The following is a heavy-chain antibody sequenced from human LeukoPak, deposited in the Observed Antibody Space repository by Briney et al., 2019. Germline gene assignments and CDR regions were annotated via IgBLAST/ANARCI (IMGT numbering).Heavy chain of an antibody. CDR3: ARRVPRGYGGYGIDY. V-gene: IGHV1-18*01. CDR2: ISAHNGNT. J-gene: IGHJ4*02. Sequence: ASVKVSCKASGYTFTSYGISWVRQAPGQGLEWMGWISAHNGNTNYAQMLQDRVTMTRDTSTSTAYMDLRNLRSDDTAVYYCARRVPRGYGGYGIDYWGQGTLVTVSS. CDR1: GYTFTSYG. D-gene: IGHD5-12*01.